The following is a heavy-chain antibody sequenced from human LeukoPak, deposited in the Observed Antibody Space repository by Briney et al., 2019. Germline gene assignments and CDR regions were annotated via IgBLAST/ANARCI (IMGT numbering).Heavy chain of an antibody. CDR3: ARENYGADN. D-gene: IGHD4/OR15-4a*01. Sequence: GRSLRLSCTASGFSFGDYAMGWVRLAPGKGLEWVGFIRSKAYGGTTEYAASVKGRFTISRDDSKSTAYLQMNSLKTEDTAVYYCARENYGADNWGQGTLVTVSS. CDR1: GFSFGDYA. J-gene: IGHJ4*02. V-gene: IGHV3-49*04. CDR2: IRSKAYGGTT.